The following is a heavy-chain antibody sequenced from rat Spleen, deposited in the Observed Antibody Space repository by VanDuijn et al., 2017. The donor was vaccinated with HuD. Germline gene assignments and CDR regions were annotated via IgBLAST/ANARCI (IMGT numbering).Heavy chain of an antibody. V-gene: IGHV2S12*01. Sequence: QVQLKESGPGLVQPSQTLSLTCTVSGFSLTSNAVSWVRQPPGKGLEWIATISTGGNTYYNSLFKSRLSITRDTSKSQVFLKMNSLQTEDTAIYYCSRDSGGRYYDGTYYCGAYWGQGTLVTVSS. J-gene: IGHJ3*01. CDR3: SRDSGGRYYDGTYYCGAY. CDR2: ISTGGNT. D-gene: IGHD1-12*02. CDR1: GFSLTSNA.